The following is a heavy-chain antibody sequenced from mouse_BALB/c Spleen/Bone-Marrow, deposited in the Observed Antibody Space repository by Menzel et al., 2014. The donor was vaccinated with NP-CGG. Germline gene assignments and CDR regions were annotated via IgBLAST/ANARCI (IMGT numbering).Heavy chain of an antibody. CDR2: INPGSGDT. CDR1: GYAFTNYL. Sequence: QVQLQQSGTELVRPGTSVKVSCKASGYAFTNYLIEWVKQRPGQGLEWIGVINPGSGDTSYNEKFRGKATLTADKSSSTAYMQLSSLTSDDSAVYFCARNANWLSAYWGQGTLVTVSA. CDR3: ARNANWLSAY. V-gene: IGHV1-54*01. D-gene: IGHD4-1*01. J-gene: IGHJ3*01.